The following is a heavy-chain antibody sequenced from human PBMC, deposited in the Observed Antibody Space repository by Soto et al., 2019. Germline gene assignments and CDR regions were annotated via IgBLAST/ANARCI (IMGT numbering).Heavy chain of an antibody. V-gene: IGHV3-23*01. J-gene: IGHJ3*02. Sequence: GGSLRLSCAASGFTFGSYAMTWVRQAPGKGLQWVSTISGSGGSTYYADSVKGRFTISRDNSKNTLDLQMNSLRAEDTAVYYCAKDRAYSSWTLDIWGPGTMVTVSS. D-gene: IGHD6-13*01. CDR2: ISGSGGST. CDR1: GFTFGSYA. CDR3: AKDRAYSSWTLDI.